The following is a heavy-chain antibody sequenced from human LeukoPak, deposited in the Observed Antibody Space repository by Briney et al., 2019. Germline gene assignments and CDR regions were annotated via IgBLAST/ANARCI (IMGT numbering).Heavy chain of an antibody. CDR1: GYTFTGYY. CDR2: INPNSGGT. Sequence: VASVKVSCKASGYTFTGYYMHWVRQAPGQGLEWMGWINPNSGGTNYAQKFQGWVTMTRDTSISTAYMELSRLRSDDTAVYYCARERDCGDYGINDAFDIWGQGTMVTVSS. J-gene: IGHJ3*02. D-gene: IGHD4-17*01. V-gene: IGHV1-2*04. CDR3: ARERDCGDYGINDAFDI.